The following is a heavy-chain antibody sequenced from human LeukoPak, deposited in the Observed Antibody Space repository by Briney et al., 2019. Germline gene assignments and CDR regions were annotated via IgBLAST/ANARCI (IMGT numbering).Heavy chain of an antibody. CDR1: GGSISRSSYY. Sequence: PSETLSLTSTVSGGSISRSSYYWGWIRQPPGKGLEWIGSIYYSGSTYYNPSLKSRVTISVDTSKNQFSLKLNSVTAADTAVFYCARQSVRTYYYYYDMDVWGQGTTVTVSS. J-gene: IGHJ6*02. V-gene: IGHV4-39*01. D-gene: IGHD6-19*01. CDR3: ARQSVRTYYYYYDMDV. CDR2: IYYSGST.